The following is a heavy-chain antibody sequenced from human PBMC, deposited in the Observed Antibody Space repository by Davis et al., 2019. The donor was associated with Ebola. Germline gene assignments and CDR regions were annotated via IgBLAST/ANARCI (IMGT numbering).Heavy chain of an antibody. Sequence: ASVKVSCKASGYTFTGYYMHWVRQAPGQGLEWMGWISAYNGNTNYAQKLQGRVTMTTDTSTSTAYMELRSLRSDDTAVYYCARGRYCSSTSCYFDYWGQGTLVTVSS. D-gene: IGHD2-2*01. J-gene: IGHJ4*02. CDR3: ARGRYCSSTSCYFDY. V-gene: IGHV1-18*04. CDR2: ISAYNGNT. CDR1: GYTFTGYY.